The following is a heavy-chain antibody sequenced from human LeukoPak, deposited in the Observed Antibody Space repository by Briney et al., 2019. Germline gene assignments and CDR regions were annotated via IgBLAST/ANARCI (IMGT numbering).Heavy chain of an antibody. Sequence: PSETLSLTCTVSGGSISTSSYYWAWIRQPPGKGLEWIGSIYYSGYTYYNPSLKSRVTISVDTSKNQLSLKLSSVTAADAAVYYCARGRRIAYSSGGYYYMDVWGKGTTVTVSS. D-gene: IGHD6-25*01. V-gene: IGHV4-39*07. J-gene: IGHJ6*03. CDR2: IYYSGYT. CDR3: ARGRRIAYSSGGYYYMDV. CDR1: GGSISTSSYY.